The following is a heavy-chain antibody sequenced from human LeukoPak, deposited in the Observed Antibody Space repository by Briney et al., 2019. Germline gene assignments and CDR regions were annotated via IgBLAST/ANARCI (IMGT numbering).Heavy chain of an antibody. CDR1: GYTFTSYG. CDR2: GIPALGIS. CDR3: AKFSTSGILKRDY. D-gene: IGHD2/OR15-2a*01. V-gene: IGHV1-69*04. Sequence: SVKVSCKASGYTFTSYGISWVRQAPGQGLEWMGRGIPALGISNHAQKFQGRVTFTADKSTNTAYMELSSLKSEDTAVYFCAKFSTSGILKRDYWGQGTLVTVS. J-gene: IGHJ4*02.